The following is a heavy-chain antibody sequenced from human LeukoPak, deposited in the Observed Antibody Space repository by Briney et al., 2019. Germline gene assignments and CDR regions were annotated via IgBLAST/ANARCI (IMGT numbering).Heavy chain of an antibody. CDR1: GGSFSGYY. J-gene: IGHJ5*02. Sequence: PSETLSVTCAVYGGSFSGYYWSWIRQPPGKGLEWIGEINHSGSTNYNPSLKSRVTISVDTSKNQFSLKLSSVTAADTAVYYCARGGGFGELYSWGQGTLVTVSS. V-gene: IGHV4-34*01. D-gene: IGHD3-10*01. CDR3: ARGGGFGELYS. CDR2: INHSGST.